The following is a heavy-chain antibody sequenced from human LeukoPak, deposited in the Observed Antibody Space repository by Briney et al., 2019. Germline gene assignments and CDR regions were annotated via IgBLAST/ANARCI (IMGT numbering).Heavy chain of an antibody. CDR2: ITPFNGNT. D-gene: IGHD1-26*01. V-gene: IGHV1-45*02. Sequence: ASVKVSCKASGYTFTYRYLHWVRQAPGQALEWMGWITPFNGNTNYAQKFQDRVTITRDRSMSTAYMELSSLRSEDTAMYYCASPGELGAFDIWGQGTTVTVSS. CDR1: GYTFTYRY. J-gene: IGHJ3*02. CDR3: ASPGELGAFDI.